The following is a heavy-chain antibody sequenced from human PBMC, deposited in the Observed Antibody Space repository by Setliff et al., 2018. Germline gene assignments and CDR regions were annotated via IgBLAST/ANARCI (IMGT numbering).Heavy chain of an antibody. V-gene: IGHV4-39*01. CDR3: ARQPSSGSYYNPRPYYFDF. CDR2: VYHSGGT. D-gene: IGHD3-10*01. Sequence: SETLSLTCTVSGGSISSGSDYWAWIRQPPGKGLEWLGTVYHSGGTYYNPSLKSRVTMSVDTSKNLFSLKLNSVTAADTAVYYCARQPSSGSYYNPRPYYFDFWGQGTLVTVS. J-gene: IGHJ4*02. CDR1: GGSISSGSDY.